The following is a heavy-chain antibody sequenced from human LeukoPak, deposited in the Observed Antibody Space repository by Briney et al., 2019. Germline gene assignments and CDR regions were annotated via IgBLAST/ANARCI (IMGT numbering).Heavy chain of an antibody. CDR1: GFTFSSYS. Sequence: PGGSLRLSCAASGFTFSSYSMNWVRQAPGKGLEWVSYISSSGSTIYYADSVKGRFTISRDNAKNSLYLQMNSLRAEDTAVYYCARVIHYDILTGYMDPYYFDYWGQGTLVTVSS. D-gene: IGHD3-9*01. J-gene: IGHJ4*02. V-gene: IGHV3-48*03. CDR2: ISSSGSTI. CDR3: ARVIHYDILTGYMDPYYFDY.